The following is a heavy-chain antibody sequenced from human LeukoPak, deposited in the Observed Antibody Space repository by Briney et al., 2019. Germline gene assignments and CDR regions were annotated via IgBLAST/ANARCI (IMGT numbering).Heavy chain of an antibody. D-gene: IGHD3-3*01. CDR2: INHSGSA. V-gene: IGHV4-34*01. Sequence: SETLSLTCAVYGGSLSGSYWSWIRQPPGKGLEWIGEINHSGSANYNPSLKSRVTLSIDKSKNQFSLNLNSVTAADTAVYCCARARRDSGYYKVDYWGQGTLVTVSS. J-gene: IGHJ4*02. CDR1: GGSLSGSY. CDR3: ARARRDSGYYKVDY.